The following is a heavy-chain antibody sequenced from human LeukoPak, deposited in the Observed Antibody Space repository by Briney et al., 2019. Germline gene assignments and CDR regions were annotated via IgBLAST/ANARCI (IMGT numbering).Heavy chain of an antibody. D-gene: IGHD3-16*01. Sequence: GGSLRFSCAASGFTFTTYSMTWVRQAPGRGLEWVARIKEDGSDIHYVDSVKGRFTISRDNAKNSLYLQMNSLRAEDTAVYYCAREVGDYFDYWGQGTLVTVSS. CDR2: IKEDGSDI. CDR1: GFTFTTYS. V-gene: IGHV3-7*01. CDR3: AREVGDYFDY. J-gene: IGHJ4*02.